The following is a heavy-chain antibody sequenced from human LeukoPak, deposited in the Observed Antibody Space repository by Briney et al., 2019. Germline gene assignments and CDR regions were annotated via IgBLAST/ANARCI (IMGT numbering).Heavy chain of an antibody. CDR2: ISRNSDST. V-gene: IGHV3-9*03. Sequence: GRSLRLSXAASGFPFDDKAMHWVRQAPGKGLEWVAGISRNSDSTGYADSVKGRFTISRDNAKNSLYLQMNSLRAEDMALYYCVKDIGSGSYRYGGYFDYWGQGTLATVSS. CDR3: VKDIGSGSYRYGGYFDY. J-gene: IGHJ4*02. D-gene: IGHD1-26*01. CDR1: GFPFDDKA.